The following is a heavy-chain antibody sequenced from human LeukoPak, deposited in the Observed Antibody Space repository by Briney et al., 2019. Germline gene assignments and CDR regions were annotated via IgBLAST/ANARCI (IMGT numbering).Heavy chain of an antibody. Sequence: GGSLRLSCAASGFTFSSYWMSWVRQAPGKGLEWVANIKQDGSEKYYVDSVKGRFTIARDNAKNSLYLQMKSLRAEDTAVYYCARDAGYYYDSSGYLYWGQGTLVTVSS. J-gene: IGHJ4*02. V-gene: IGHV3-7*01. CDR1: GFTFSSYW. CDR3: ARDAGYYYDSSGYLY. CDR2: IKQDGSEK. D-gene: IGHD3-22*01.